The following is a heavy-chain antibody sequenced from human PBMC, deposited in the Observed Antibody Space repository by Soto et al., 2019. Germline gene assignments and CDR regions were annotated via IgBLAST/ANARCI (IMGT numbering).Heavy chain of an antibody. Sequence: QVQLVESGGGVVQPGGSLRLSCAASGFTFSSYGMHWVRQAPGKGLEWVSVISYDGSNKYYADSVKGRFTVSRDNSKNTVYLQMNSLTAEDTAVYYCAKRWQAYCRLSSCYYGMDVWGQGTTVTVSS. V-gene: IGHV3-30*19. CDR2: ISYDGSNK. CDR1: GFTFSSYG. D-gene: IGHD2-2*01. J-gene: IGHJ6*02. CDR3: AKRWQAYCRLSSCYYGMDV.